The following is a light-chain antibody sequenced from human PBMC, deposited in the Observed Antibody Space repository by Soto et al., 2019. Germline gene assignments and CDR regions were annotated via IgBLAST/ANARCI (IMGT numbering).Light chain of an antibody. CDR1: QSISIW. J-gene: IGKJ4*01. Sequence: DIQMTQSPSTLSVSVGDRVTIACRASQSISIWLAWYQQKPGKAPKLLIYKASTLESGVPSRFSGSGSGTEFTLTISSLQSDDFATYYCQQYATYPLTFGGGTKVEIK. V-gene: IGKV1-5*03. CDR3: QQYATYPLT. CDR2: KAS.